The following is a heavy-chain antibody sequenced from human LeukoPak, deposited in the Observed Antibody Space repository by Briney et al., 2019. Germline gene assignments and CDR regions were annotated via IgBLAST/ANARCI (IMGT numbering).Heavy chain of an antibody. CDR3: AKVADDYGDYDWFDP. J-gene: IGHJ5*02. Sequence: GGSLRLSCAASGFTFSSYAMSWVRQAPGKGLEWVSAISGSGGSTYYADSVKGRFTISRDNSKNTLYLQMSSLRAEDTAVYYCAKVADDYGDYDWFDPWGQGTLVTVSS. CDR2: ISGSGGST. V-gene: IGHV3-23*01. D-gene: IGHD4-17*01. CDR1: GFTFSSYA.